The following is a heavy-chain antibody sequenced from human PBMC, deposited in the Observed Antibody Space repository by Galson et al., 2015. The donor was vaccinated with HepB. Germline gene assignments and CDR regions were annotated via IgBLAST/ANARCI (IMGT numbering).Heavy chain of an antibody. D-gene: IGHD3-22*01. Sequence: SLRLSCAASGFTFSDYAMGWVRQAPGKGLEWVSGISGSGDNTYYADAVKGRFTSSRDNSRSTLYLQMNSLRAEDTAVYYCAKGYGGSDYHYFDYWGQGTLVSVSS. CDR2: ISGSGDNT. J-gene: IGHJ4*02. CDR1: GFTFSDYA. V-gene: IGHV3-23*01. CDR3: AKGYGGSDYHYFDY.